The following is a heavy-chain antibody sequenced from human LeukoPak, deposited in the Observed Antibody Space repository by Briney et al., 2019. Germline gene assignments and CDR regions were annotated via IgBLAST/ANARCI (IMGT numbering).Heavy chain of an antibody. J-gene: IGHJ6*02. V-gene: IGHV3-30*03. CDR3: AREYMDYYDSSGPSYYYYGMDV. CDR1: GFTFSSHG. D-gene: IGHD3-22*01. Sequence: SGTPVRLSCAASGFTFSSHGMHWVRQAPGMGLVGVALILYDGSNEYYVDSVKGRFTISRANSKNTLYLQMNSLRAEDTAVYYCAREYMDYYDSSGPSYYYYGMDVWGQGTTDPVSS. CDR2: ILYDGSNE.